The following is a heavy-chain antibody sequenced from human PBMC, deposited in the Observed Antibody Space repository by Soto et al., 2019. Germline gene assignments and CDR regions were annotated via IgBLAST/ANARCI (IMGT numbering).Heavy chain of an antibody. CDR2: ISAYNGNT. CDR3: ARVVTIFGVVIIHKRIPSLDP. J-gene: IGHJ5*02. V-gene: IGHV1-18*01. Sequence: GASVKVSCKASGYTFTNFGISWVRPAPGQGLEWMGWISAYNGNTNYAQNFQGRVTMTTDTSTSTAYMELRSLRSDDTAVYYCARVVTIFGVVIIHKRIPSLDPWGQGTLVTVSS. CDR1: GYTFTNFG. D-gene: IGHD3-3*01.